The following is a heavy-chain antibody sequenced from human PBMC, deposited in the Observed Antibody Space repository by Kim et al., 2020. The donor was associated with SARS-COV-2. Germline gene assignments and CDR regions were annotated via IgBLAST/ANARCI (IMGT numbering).Heavy chain of an antibody. CDR2: INHSGST. Sequence: SETLSLTCAVYGGSFSGYYWSWIRQPPGKGLEWIGEINHSGSTNYNPSLKSRVTISVDTSKNQFSLKLSSVTAADTAVYYCARGQPGSRGADYWGQGTLVTVSS. CDR1: GGSFSGYY. V-gene: IGHV4-34*01. CDR3: ARGQPGSRGADY. D-gene: IGHD2-2*01. J-gene: IGHJ4*02.